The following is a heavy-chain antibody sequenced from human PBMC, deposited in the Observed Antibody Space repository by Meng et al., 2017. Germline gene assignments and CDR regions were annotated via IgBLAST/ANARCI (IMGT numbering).Heavy chain of an antibody. J-gene: IGHJ4*02. CDR3: ARNIDY. V-gene: IGHV1-3*01. CDR1: GFIFTNYA. CDR2: INAGDGNT. Sequence: QVQLVQSGAEVKKPGASVKVSCKASGFIFTNYAIHWVRQAPGQRLELMGWINAGDGNTKYSQKFQGRVTITRDTSASTAYMELSSLRSEDTTVYYCARNIDYWGQGTLVTVSS.